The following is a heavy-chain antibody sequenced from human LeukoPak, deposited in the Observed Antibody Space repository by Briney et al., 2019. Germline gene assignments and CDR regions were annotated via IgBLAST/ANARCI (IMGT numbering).Heavy chain of an antibody. J-gene: IGHJ2*01. CDR3: ARHRIAAASAGNFDL. Sequence: PSETLSLTCAVYGGSFSGYYWSWIRQPPGKGLEWIGEINHSGSTNYNPSLKSRVTISVDTSKNQFSLKLSSVTAADTAVYYCARHRIAAASAGNFDLWGRGTLVTVSS. D-gene: IGHD6-13*01. V-gene: IGHV4-34*01. CDR2: INHSGST. CDR1: GGSFSGYY.